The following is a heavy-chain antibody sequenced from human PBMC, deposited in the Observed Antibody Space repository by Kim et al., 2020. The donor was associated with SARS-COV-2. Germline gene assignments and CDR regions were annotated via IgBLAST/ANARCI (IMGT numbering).Heavy chain of an antibody. CDR3: ARHLSQMVRGVIDYYYYGMDV. CDR1: GYSFTSYW. Sequence: GESLKISCKGSGYSFTSYWIGWVRQMPGKGLEWMGIIYPGDSDTRYSPSFQGQVTISADKSISTAYLQWSSLKASDTAMYYCARHLSQMVRGVIDYYYYGMDVWGQGTTVTVSS. CDR2: IYPGDSDT. V-gene: IGHV5-51*01. D-gene: IGHD3-10*01. J-gene: IGHJ6*02.